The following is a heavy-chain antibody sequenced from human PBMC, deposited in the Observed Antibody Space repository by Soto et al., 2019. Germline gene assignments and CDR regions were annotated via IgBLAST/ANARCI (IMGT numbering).Heavy chain of an antibody. Sequence: QVLLVESGGGVVQPGQSLRLSCAASGFIFSNFAMHWVRQAPGKGLEWMAFISYDGNNKYYADSVKGQFTISRDNSKNTVYLQMQSLRAEDTALYYCARGEYFDSSGYSFDFWGQGTLVTVSS. CDR2: ISYDGNNK. D-gene: IGHD3-22*01. J-gene: IGHJ4*02. CDR1: GFIFSNFA. V-gene: IGHV3-30-3*01. CDR3: ARGEYFDSSGYSFDF.